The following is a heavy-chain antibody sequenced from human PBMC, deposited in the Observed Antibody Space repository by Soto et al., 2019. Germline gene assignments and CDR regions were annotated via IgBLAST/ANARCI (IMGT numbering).Heavy chain of an antibody. J-gene: IGHJ4*02. CDR3: AKDPNCSGGSCNPYVNC. V-gene: IGHV3-23*01. CDR1: GFTFSSYA. D-gene: IGHD2-15*01. Sequence: EVQLLESGGGLVQPGGSLRLSCVASGFTFSSYAMSWVRQSPGKGLEWVSAITGGAENTFYADSVKGRFTISRDNSRDALYLQMNSLRAEDTAVYYCAKDPNCSGGSCNPYVNCWGQGTLVTVSS. CDR2: ITGGAENT.